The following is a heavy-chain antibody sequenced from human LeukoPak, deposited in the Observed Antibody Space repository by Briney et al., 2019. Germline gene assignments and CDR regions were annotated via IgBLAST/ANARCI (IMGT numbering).Heavy chain of an antibody. CDR1: GYIFGSYG. Sequence: ASVKVSCKASGYIFGSYGMNWVRQAPGQGLEWVGWISGYDGVTNYAQALRGRVTMTTDTSTTTVYMHLRDLRSDDTAVYYCARDYRPDLGDHEIWGQGTMVTVS. J-gene: IGHJ3*02. CDR3: ARDYRPDLGDHEI. CDR2: ISGYDGVT. D-gene: IGHD4-17*01. V-gene: IGHV1-18*01.